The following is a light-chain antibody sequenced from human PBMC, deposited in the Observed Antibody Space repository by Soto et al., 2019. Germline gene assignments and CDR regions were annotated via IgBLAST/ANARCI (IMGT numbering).Light chain of an antibody. CDR2: DAS. CDR3: QQYNSYSLYT. Sequence: DIHISQSPFTLSASVGDRVTITCRASQSISSWLAWYQQKPGKAPKLLIYDASSLESGVPSRFSGSGSGTEFTLTISSLQPDDFATYYCQQYNSYSLYTFGQGTKVDIK. J-gene: IGKJ2*01. V-gene: IGKV1-5*01. CDR1: QSISSW.